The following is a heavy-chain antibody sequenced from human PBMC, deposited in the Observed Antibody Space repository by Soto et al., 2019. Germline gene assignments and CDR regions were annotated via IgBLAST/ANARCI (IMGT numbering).Heavy chain of an antibody. CDR3: ATGGGGRNYYSYGMDV. Sequence: QVQLQQWGAGLLRPSETLSLTCAVYGGPFGGYYWSWIRQPPGKGLEWDGEINQSGSATYNPSLPSRVSSSLDRSNTQCTLKMNSVTAADTAVYCCATGGGGRNYYSYGMDVWGRGTTVSVSS. J-gene: IGHJ6*02. CDR2: INQSGSA. V-gene: IGHV4-34*01. CDR1: GGPFGGYY. D-gene: IGHD3-16*01.